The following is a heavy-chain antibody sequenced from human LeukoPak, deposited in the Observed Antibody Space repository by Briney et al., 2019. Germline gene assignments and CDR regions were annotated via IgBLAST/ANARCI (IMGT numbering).Heavy chain of an antibody. D-gene: IGHD4-23*01. V-gene: IGHV4-59*01. CDR1: GGSISSYY. CDR2: IYYSGST. CDR3: AREMTTVVKGAFDI. J-gene: IGHJ3*02. Sequence: ASETPSLTCTVSGGSISSYYWSWIRQPPGKGLEWIGYIYYSGSTNYNPSLKSRVTISVDTSKNQFSLKLSSVTAADTAVYYCAREMTTVVKGAFDIWGQGTMVTVSS.